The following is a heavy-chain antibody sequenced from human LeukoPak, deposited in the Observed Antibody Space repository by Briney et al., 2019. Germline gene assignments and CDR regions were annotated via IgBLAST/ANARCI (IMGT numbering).Heavy chain of an antibody. CDR3: ARVVVVAATQGGFDY. CDR1: GFTFSSYS. D-gene: IGHD2-15*01. Sequence: GGSLRLSCAASGFTFSSYSMNWVRQAPGKGLEWVSYISSSSSTIYYADSVKGRFTISRDNAKNSLYLQMNSLRAEDTALYYCARVVVVAATQGGFDYWGQGTLVTVSS. V-gene: IGHV3-48*01. J-gene: IGHJ4*02. CDR2: ISSSSSTI.